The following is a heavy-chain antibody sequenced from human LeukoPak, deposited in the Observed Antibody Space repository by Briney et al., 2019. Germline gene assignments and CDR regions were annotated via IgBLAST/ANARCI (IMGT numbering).Heavy chain of an antibody. D-gene: IGHD3-10*01. CDR2: IYTSGST. Sequence: SETLSLTCTVSGGSISSYYWSWIRQPPGKGLEWIGYIYTSGSTNYNPSLKSRVTISVDTSKNQFSLKLSSVTAADTAVYYCARVDGSGSYLLYWGQGTLVTVSS. CDR3: ARVDGSGSYLLY. V-gene: IGHV4-4*09. CDR1: GGSISSYY. J-gene: IGHJ4*02.